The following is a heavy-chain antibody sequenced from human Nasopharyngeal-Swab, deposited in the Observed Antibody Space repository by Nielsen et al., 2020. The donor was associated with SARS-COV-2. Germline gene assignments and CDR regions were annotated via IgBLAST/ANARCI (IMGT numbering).Heavy chain of an antibody. CDR2: IYYSGST. CDR1: GGSISSYY. D-gene: IGHD2-15*01. V-gene: IGHV4-59*01. CDR3: ARDSTPVYYYYYMDV. Sequence: TQSLTCPGAGGSISSYYWSWIRQPPGKGLEWIGYIYYSGSTNYNPSLKSRVTISVDTSKNQFSLKLSSVTAADTAVYYCARDSTPVYYYYYMDVWGKGTTVTVSS. J-gene: IGHJ6*03.